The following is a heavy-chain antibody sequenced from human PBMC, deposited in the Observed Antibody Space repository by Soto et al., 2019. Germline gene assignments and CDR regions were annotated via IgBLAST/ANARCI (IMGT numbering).Heavy chain of an antibody. CDR1: GFTFSSYW. Sequence: GGSLRLSCAASGFTFSSYWMRWVRQAPGKGLVWVSRLNSDGSGTSYADSVKGRFTISRDNAKNTLYLQMNSLRAEDAAVYYCARGRVSSSEGVNWFDPWGQGTLVTVSS. CDR3: ARGRVSSSEGVNWFDP. D-gene: IGHD6-6*01. CDR2: LNSDGSGT. V-gene: IGHV3-74*01. J-gene: IGHJ5*02.